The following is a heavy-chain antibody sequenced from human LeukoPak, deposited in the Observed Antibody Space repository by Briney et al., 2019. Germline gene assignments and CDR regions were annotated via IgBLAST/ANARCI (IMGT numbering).Heavy chain of an antibody. V-gene: IGHV4-59*01. CDR2: IYNYGST. CDR3: ARGVGYGDSRHYDH. J-gene: IGHJ4*01. Sequence: SETLSLTCTVSGDSITSYYWTWIRQSPEKGLERIGYIYNYGSTKYEPSLKSRVSILEDTAKNQFSLNLKSVTAADTAIYYCARGVGYGDSRHYDHWGPGILVTVSS. CDR1: GDSITSYY. D-gene: IGHD4-17*01.